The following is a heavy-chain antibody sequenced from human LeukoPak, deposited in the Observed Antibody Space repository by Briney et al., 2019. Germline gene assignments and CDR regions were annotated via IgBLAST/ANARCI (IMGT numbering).Heavy chain of an antibody. CDR2: TRNKADSYTT. Sequence: GGSLRLSCTASGFTFSDHFMDWVRQAPGKGLEWVGRTRNKADSYTTEYAASVKGRFTISRGDSKNSLYLQMDSLKIEDTAVYYCARAYSSSSRTPGYWGQGTLVTVSS. V-gene: IGHV3-72*01. J-gene: IGHJ4*02. D-gene: IGHD6-6*01. CDR1: GFTFSDHF. CDR3: ARAYSSSSRTPGY.